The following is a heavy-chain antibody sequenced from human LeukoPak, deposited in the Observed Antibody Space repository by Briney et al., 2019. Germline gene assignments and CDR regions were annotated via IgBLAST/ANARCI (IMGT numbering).Heavy chain of an antibody. CDR3: AKESPQFDY. V-gene: IGHV3-23*01. Sequence: GGSLRLSCAASGFTFSNYAMSWVRQAPGRGLEWVSTISGGGDSIYYADSVKGRFTISRDNSKNTLYLQMKSLRVEDTAVHYCAKESPQFDYWGQGTLVTVSS. J-gene: IGHJ4*02. CDR2: ISGGGDSI. CDR1: GFTFSNYA.